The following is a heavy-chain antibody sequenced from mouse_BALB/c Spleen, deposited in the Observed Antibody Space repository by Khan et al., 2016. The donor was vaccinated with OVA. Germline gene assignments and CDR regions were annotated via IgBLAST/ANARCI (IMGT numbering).Heavy chain of an antibody. CDR2: IDPANGNT. J-gene: IGHJ2*01. V-gene: IGHV14-3*02. Sequence: VQLKQSGAELVKPGASVKLSCTASGFNIKDTYMHWVKQRPEQGLEWIGRIDPANGNTKYDPKFQGKATLKADTSSNTAYMELSSLTSEDTTVYYCGRINAWGQGTTLTVAS. CDR3: GRINA. CDR1: GFNIKDTY.